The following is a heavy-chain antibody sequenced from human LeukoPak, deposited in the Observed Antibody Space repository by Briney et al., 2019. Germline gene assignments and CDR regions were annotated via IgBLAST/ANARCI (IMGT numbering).Heavy chain of an antibody. J-gene: IGHJ4*02. CDR1: GFTFSSYS. D-gene: IGHD3-10*01. V-gene: IGHV3-48*04. CDR3: ARAQMVRGLYYFDY. Sequence: GGSLRLSCAASGFTFSSYSMNWVRQAPGKGLEWVSYISSSSSTIYYADSVKGRFTISRDNAKNSLYLQMNSLRAEDTAVYYCARAQMVRGLYYFDYWGQGTLVTVSS. CDR2: ISSSSSTI.